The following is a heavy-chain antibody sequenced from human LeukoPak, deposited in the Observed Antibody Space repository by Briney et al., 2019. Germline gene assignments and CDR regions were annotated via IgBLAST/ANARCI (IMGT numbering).Heavy chain of an antibody. Sequence: SETLSLTCTVSGGSISSYYWSWIRQPPGKGLEGIGSIYYSGSTYYNPSLKSRVTISVDTSKNQFSLKLSSVTAADTAVYYCARDSSIVGARGGWFDHWGQGTLVTVSS. CDR2: IYYSGST. CDR1: GGSISSYY. J-gene: IGHJ5*02. V-gene: IGHV4-59*12. CDR3: ARDSSIVGARGGWFDH. D-gene: IGHD1-26*01.